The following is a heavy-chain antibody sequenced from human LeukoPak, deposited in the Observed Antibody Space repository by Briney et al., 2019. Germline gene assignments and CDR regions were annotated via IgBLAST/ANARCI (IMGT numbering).Heavy chain of an antibody. D-gene: IGHD3-10*01. Sequence: GGSLRLSCAASGFTFSSYAMSWLPQSPGKTLECVSGISGSGGYIYYADSVKGRVTIYRDYSKNTLYLQMNRLRAEDTAVYYCATALYGSGSYNKAYMDVWGKGTAVTISS. CDR3: ATALYGSGSYNKAYMDV. CDR1: GFTFSSYA. CDR2: ISGSGGYI. J-gene: IGHJ6*03. V-gene: IGHV3-23*01.